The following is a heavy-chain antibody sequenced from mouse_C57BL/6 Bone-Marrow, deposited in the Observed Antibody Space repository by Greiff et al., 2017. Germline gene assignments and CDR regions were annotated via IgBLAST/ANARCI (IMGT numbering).Heavy chain of an antibody. J-gene: IGHJ2*01. D-gene: IGHD2-5*01. Sequence: VQLQQSGAELVRPGASVKLSCTASGFNIKDDYMHWVKQRPEQGLEWIGWIDPENGDTEYASKFQGKATITADTSSNTAYLQLSSLTSEDTAVYYCTTDYSNPRDCWGQGTTLTVSS. CDR1: GFNIKDDY. V-gene: IGHV14-4*01. CDR2: IDPENGDT. CDR3: TTDYSNPRDC.